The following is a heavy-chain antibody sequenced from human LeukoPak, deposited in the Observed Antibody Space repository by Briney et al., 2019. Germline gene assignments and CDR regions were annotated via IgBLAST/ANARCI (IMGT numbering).Heavy chain of an antibody. CDR3: AKGDDFWSGYYVY. J-gene: IGHJ4*02. CDR2: ISGSSGYI. V-gene: IGHV3-21*06. CDR1: GFTFSHYY. Sequence: MAGGSLRLSCAASGFTFSHYYMTWVRQAPGKGLEWVSSISGSSGYIFYADSVKGRFTISRDNAKNSLYLQMNSLRAEDTAVYYCAKGDDFWSGYYVYWGQGTLVTVSS. D-gene: IGHD3-3*01.